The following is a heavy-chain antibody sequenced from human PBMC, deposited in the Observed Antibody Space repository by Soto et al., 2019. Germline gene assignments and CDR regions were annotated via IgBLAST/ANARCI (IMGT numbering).Heavy chain of an antibody. CDR3: AISCSSTSCYVEVDYYYYYMDV. CDR1: GYTFTSYY. D-gene: IGHD2-2*01. V-gene: IGHV1-46*03. Sequence: GASVKVSCKASGYTFTSYYMHWVRQAPGQGLEWMGIINPSGGSTSYAQKFQGRVTMTRDTSTSTVYMELSSLRSEDTAVYYCAISCSSTSCYVEVDYYYYYMDVWGKGTAVTVSS. J-gene: IGHJ6*03. CDR2: INPSGGST.